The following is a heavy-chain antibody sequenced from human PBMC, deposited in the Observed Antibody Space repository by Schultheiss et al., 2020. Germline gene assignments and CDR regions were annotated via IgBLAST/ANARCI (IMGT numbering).Heavy chain of an antibody. CDR2: INHSGST. Sequence: SETLSLTCAVYGGSFSGYYWSWIRQPPGKGLEWIGEINHSGSTNYNPSLKSRVTISVDTSKNQFSLRVSSVTAADTAVYYCAAGRFSRRRWLVEWYFDLWGRGTLVTVSS. CDR3: AAGRFSRRRWLVEWYFDL. CDR1: GGSFSGYY. V-gene: IGHV4-34*01. J-gene: IGHJ2*01. D-gene: IGHD6-19*01.